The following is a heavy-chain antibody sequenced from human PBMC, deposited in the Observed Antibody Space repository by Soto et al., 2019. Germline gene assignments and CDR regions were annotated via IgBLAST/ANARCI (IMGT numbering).Heavy chain of an antibody. J-gene: IGHJ6*02. D-gene: IGHD3-3*01. CDR2: ISAYNGNT. CDR1: GYTFTSYG. Sequence: GASVKVSCKASGYTFTSYGISWARQAPGQGLEWMGWISAYNGNTNYAQKLQGRVTMTTDTSTSTAYMELRSLRSDDTAVYYCARGFGAARFLEWYRGYYYYGMDVWGQGTTVTVSS. CDR3: ARGFGAARFLEWYRGYYYYGMDV. V-gene: IGHV1-18*01.